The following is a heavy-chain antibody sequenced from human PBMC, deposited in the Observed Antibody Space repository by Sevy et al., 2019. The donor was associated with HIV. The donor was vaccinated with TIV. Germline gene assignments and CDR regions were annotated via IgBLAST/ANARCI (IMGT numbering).Heavy chain of an antibody. V-gene: IGHV3-23*01. D-gene: IGHD2-2*02. Sequence: GGSLRLSCAASAFTFSTYAMNWVRQAPGKGLEWVSAISGSGGSAYYADSVKGRFTISRVNSKNTLYLQMNSLRAEDTAVYYCAKVGYCSTTSCYTIYYGMDVWGQGTTVTVSS. CDR3: AKVGYCSTTSCYTIYYGMDV. J-gene: IGHJ6*02. CDR1: AFTFSTYA. CDR2: ISGSGGSA.